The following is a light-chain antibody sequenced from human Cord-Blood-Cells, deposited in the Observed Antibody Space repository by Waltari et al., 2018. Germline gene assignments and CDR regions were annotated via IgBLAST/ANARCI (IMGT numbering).Light chain of an antibody. V-gene: IGLV1-47*01. Sequence: QSVLTQPPSASGTPGQRVTIPCSGSRSNTGSNYVYWYQQLPGTAPKLLIYRNNQRPSGVPDRFSGSKSGTSASLAISGLRSEDEADYYCAAWDDSLSGRVFGGGTKLTVL. CDR2: RNN. CDR3: AAWDDSLSGRV. CDR1: RSNTGSNY. J-gene: IGLJ3*02.